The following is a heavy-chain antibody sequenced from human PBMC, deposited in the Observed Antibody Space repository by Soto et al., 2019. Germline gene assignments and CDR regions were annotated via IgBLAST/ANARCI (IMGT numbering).Heavy chain of an antibody. Sequence: QVQLEQSGAEVKKPGASVKVSCKASGYTFSDYYVHWVRQAPGQGLEWMGWINPYSGATNYAQKLQHWVTMTGDASVSTAYLELTTLVSADTAVYYCARARANVAPNWFDPWGQGTLVIASS. CDR1: GYTFSDYY. J-gene: IGHJ5*02. V-gene: IGHV1-2*04. CDR2: INPYSGAT. D-gene: IGHD5-12*01. CDR3: ARARANVAPNWFDP.